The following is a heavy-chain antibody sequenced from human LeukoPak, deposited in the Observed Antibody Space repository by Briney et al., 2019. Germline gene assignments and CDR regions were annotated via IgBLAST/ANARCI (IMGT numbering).Heavy chain of an antibody. J-gene: IGHJ4*02. Sequence: SETLSLTCTVSGGSISRSSYYWGWIRQPPGKGLEWIGSIYYSGSTYYNPSLKSRVTISVDTSKNQFSLKLSSVTAADTAVYYCARVRTYDSSGYPKIDYWGQGALVTVSS. D-gene: IGHD3-22*01. CDR3: ARVRTYDSSGYPKIDY. V-gene: IGHV4-39*07. CDR2: IYYSGST. CDR1: GGSISRSSYY.